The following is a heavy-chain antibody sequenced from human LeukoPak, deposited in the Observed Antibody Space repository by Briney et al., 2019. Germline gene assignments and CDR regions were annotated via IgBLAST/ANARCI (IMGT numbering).Heavy chain of an antibody. CDR2: INPNSGGT. V-gene: IGHV1-2*02. D-gene: IGHD6-13*01. Sequence: ASVKVSCKASGYTFTGYYMHWVRQAPGQGLEWMGWINPNSGGTNYAQKFQGRVTMTRDTSISTGYMDLSRLTSDDTAVYYCARVLAGYKNTWYTSRFQYWGQGTLVIVSS. J-gene: IGHJ1*01. CDR3: ARVLAGYKNTWYTSRFQY. CDR1: GYTFTGYY.